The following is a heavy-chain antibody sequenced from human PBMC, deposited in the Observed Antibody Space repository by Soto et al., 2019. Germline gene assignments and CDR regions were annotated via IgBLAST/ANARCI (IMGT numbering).Heavy chain of an antibody. V-gene: IGHV5-51*01. J-gene: IGHJ4*02. Sequence: GESLKISCKGSGYSFTSYWIGWVRQMPGKGLEWMGIIYPGDSDTRYSPSFQGQVTISADKSISTAYLQWSGLKASDTAMYYCARLRYCSGGSCYGFDYWGQGTLVTVSS. CDR2: IYPGDSDT. CDR3: ARLRYCSGGSCYGFDY. D-gene: IGHD2-15*01. CDR1: GYSFTSYW.